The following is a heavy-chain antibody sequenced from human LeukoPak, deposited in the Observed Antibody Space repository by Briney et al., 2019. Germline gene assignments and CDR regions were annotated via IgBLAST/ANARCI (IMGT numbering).Heavy chain of an antibody. D-gene: IGHD3-10*01. Sequence: GGSLRLSCAASGFTFSSYAMSWVRQAPGKGLEWVSAISGSGVSTYYADSVKGRFTISRDNSKNTLYLQMNSLRAEDTAVYYCAKDLWFGETPFDNWFDPWGQGTLVTVSS. V-gene: IGHV3-23*01. CDR2: ISGSGVST. CDR3: AKDLWFGETPFDNWFDP. J-gene: IGHJ5*02. CDR1: GFTFSSYA.